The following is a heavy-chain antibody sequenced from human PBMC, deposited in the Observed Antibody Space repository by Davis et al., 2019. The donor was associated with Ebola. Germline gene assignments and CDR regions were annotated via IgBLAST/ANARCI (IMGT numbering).Heavy chain of an antibody. CDR3: ARDEVVVAATGWFDP. Sequence: GESLKISCAASGFTFDDYAMHWVRQAPGKGLEWVANIKQDGSEKYYVDSVKGRFTISRDNAKNSLYLQMNSLRAEDTAVYYCARDEVVVAATGWFDPWGQGTLVTVSS. D-gene: IGHD2-15*01. V-gene: IGHV3-7*03. CDR1: GFTFDDYA. CDR2: IKQDGSEK. J-gene: IGHJ5*02.